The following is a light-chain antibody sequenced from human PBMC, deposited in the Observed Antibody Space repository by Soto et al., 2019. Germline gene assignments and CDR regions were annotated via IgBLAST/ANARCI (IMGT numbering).Light chain of an antibody. CDR2: SNN. Sequence: QSVLTQPPSACGTPGQRVTISCSGSSSNIGSNTVNWYQQLPGTAPKLLIYSNNQRPSGVPDRFSGSKSGTSASLAISGLQSEDEADYSCAAWDDSLNGLVVFGGGTKLPVL. J-gene: IGLJ2*01. CDR1: SSNIGSNT. CDR3: AAWDDSLNGLVV. V-gene: IGLV1-44*01.